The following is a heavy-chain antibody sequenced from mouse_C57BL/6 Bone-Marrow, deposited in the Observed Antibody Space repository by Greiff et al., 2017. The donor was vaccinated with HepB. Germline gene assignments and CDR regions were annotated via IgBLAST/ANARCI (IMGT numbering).Heavy chain of an antibody. CDR3: ARSIVTKNVYYFDY. D-gene: IGHD2-5*01. CDR2: ISDGGSYT. V-gene: IGHV5-4*01. J-gene: IGHJ2*01. Sequence: EVQVVESGGGLVKPGGSLKLSCAASGFTFSSYAMSWVRQTPEKRLEWVATISDGGSYTYYPDNVKGRFTISRDNAKNNLYLQMSHLKSEDTAMYYCARSIVTKNVYYFDYWGQGTTLTVSS. CDR1: GFTFSSYA.